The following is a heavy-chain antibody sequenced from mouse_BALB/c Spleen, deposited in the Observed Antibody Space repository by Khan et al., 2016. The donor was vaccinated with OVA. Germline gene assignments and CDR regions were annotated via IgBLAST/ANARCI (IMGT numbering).Heavy chain of an antibody. Sequence: QIQLVQSGPELKKPGETGKISCKASGYTFTNYGMNWVKQAPGKGLKWMGWINTYTGEPTYADDFKGRFAFSLETSASTAYLQINNLKNEDTATYFCASGGYGYFDVWGAGTTVTVSS. V-gene: IGHV9-3-1*01. CDR3: ASGGYGYFDV. CDR2: INTYTGEP. J-gene: IGHJ1*01. CDR1: GYTFTNYG. D-gene: IGHD1-1*02.